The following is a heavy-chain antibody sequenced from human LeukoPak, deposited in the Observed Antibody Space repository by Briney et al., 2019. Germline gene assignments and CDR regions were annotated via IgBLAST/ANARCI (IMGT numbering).Heavy chain of an antibody. CDR1: GGSISNYY. V-gene: IGHV4-59*01. CDR3: ARQSEDL. J-gene: IGHJ5*02. CDR2: IYYSGST. Sequence: PSETLSLTCSFSGGSISNYYWSWVRQPPGKGLEWIGYIYYSGSTDYNPSLKSRVTISIDTSKNHFSLRLSSVTAADTAVYYCARQSEDLWGQGTLVTVSS.